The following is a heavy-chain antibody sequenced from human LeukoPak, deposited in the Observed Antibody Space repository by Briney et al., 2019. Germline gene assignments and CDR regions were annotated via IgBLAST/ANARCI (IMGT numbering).Heavy chain of an antibody. J-gene: IGHJ2*01. Sequence: GRSLRLSCAASGFTFSSYWMHWVRQAPGKGLVWVSRINSDGSSTSYAESVKGRFTMSRDNAKNTMYLQMNSLRAEDTAVYYCARAPGWYYDSSGYYYYWYFDLWGRGTLVTVSS. CDR1: GFTFSSYW. CDR3: ARAPGWYYDSSGYYYYWYFDL. V-gene: IGHV3-74*01. CDR2: INSDGSST. D-gene: IGHD3-22*01.